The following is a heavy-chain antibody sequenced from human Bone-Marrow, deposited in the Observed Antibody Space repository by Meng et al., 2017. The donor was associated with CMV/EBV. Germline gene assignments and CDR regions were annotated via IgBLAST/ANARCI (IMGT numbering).Heavy chain of an antibody. Sequence: GGSLRLSCAVSEFTFSSYGMHWVRQAPGKGLVWVSRINSDGSGTTYADSVKGRFTISRDNAKNTLYLQMNSLRAEDTAVYYCARGNAHAFDDWGQGTLGTVSS. CDR3: ARGNAHAFDD. CDR1: EFTFSSYG. J-gene: IGHJ4*02. D-gene: IGHD1-1*01. V-gene: IGHV3-74*01. CDR2: INSDGSGT.